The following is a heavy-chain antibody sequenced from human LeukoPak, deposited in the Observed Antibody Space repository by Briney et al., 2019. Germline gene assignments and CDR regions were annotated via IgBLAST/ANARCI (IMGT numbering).Heavy chain of an antibody. CDR2: IIPIFGTA. J-gene: IGHJ4*02. CDR3: ARSTNSRPYYYGSGNYFDY. CDR1: GGTFSSYA. V-gene: IGHV1-69*01. Sequence: SVKVSCKASGGTFSSYAISWVRQAPGQGRGWGGGIIPIFGTANYAQTLQGRVSITADESSSTAYMDLSSLRSENTAVYYCARSTNSRPYYYGSGNYFDYWGQRTLVTVSS. D-gene: IGHD3-10*01.